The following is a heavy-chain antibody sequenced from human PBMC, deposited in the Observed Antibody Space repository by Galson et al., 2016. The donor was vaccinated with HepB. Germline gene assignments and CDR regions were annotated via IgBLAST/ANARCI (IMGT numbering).Heavy chain of an antibody. CDR1: GFIFSSYE. CDR2: INSGGNIK. CDR3: ATRDDLYRGF. V-gene: IGHV3-48*03. Sequence: SLRLSCADSGFIFSSYEINWVRQAPGKGLEWVSYINSGGNIKYYADSVKGRSTISRDNDKNSVYLQMNSLRAEDTGVYYCATRDDLYRGFWGQGTLVTVSS. J-gene: IGHJ4*02. D-gene: IGHD5-24*01.